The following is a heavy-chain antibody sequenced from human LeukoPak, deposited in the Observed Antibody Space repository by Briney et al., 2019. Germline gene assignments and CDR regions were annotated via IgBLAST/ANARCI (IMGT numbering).Heavy chain of an antibody. D-gene: IGHD4-23*01. CDR3: ARDRYGGNSASDY. V-gene: IGHV3-21*01. J-gene: IGHJ4*02. CDR1: GFTFSSYS. CDR2: ISSSSTYI. Sequence: GESLRLSCAASGFTFSSYSMNWVRQAPGKGLEWVSSISSSSTYIYYADSVKGRFTISRDNAKNSLYLQMNSLRAEDTAVYYCARDRYGGNSASDYWGQGTLVTVSS.